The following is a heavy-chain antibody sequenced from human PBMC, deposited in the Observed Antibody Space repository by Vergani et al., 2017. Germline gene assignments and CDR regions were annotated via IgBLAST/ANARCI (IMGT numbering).Heavy chain of an antibody. CDR1: GDSISPYF. V-gene: IGHV4-59*01. Sequence: QVQLHESGPGLVKPSETLSLTCTVSGDSISPYFWTWIRQPPGQGLEWIGYISYSGDTNCAPSLKSRVSISLDTSKNQFSLQVNSVTPSDTAVYYCARGEWLVPDVWGQGTLVTVSS. CDR3: ARGEWLVPDV. D-gene: IGHD3-3*01. J-gene: IGHJ4*02. CDR2: ISYSGDT.